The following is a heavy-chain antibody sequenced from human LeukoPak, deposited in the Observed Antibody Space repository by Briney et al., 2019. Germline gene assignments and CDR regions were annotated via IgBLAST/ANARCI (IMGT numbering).Heavy chain of an antibody. Sequence: GGSLRLSCAASGFTFSSYAVHWVRQAPGKGLEWVAFISYDGSNKDYADSVKGRFTISRDNSKHTLYLQMNSLRVEDTAVYFCARSPGVFGLVTHYFDYWGREPWSPSPQ. CDR2: ISYDGSNK. CDR3: ARSPGVFGLVTHYFDY. V-gene: IGHV3-30*04. CDR1: GFTFSSYA. J-gene: IGHJ4*02. D-gene: IGHD3/OR15-3a*01.